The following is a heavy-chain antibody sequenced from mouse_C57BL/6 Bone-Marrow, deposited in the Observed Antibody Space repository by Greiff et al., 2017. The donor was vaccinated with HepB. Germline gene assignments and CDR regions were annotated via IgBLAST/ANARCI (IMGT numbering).Heavy chain of an antibody. D-gene: IGHD1-1*01. V-gene: IGHV1-78*01. J-gene: IGHJ3*01. CDR1: GYTFTDHT. CDR2: IYPRDGST. Sequence: QVQLQQSDAELVKPGASVKISCKVSGYTFTDHTIHWMKQRPEQGLEWIGYIYPRDGSTKYNEKFKGKATLTADKSSSTAYMQLNGLTSEDSAVYFCARRPQNDYYGSSPWFAYWGQGTLVTVSA. CDR3: ARRPQNDYYGSSPWFAY.